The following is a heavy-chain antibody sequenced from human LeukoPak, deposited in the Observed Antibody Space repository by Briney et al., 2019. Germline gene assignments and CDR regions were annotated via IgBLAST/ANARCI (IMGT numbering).Heavy chain of an antibody. J-gene: IGHJ4*02. D-gene: IGHD5-18*01. V-gene: IGHV4-31*03. CDR3: AAMDTAMDYLDY. Sequence: PSQTLSLTCTVSGGSIGSGGYYWSWIRQHPGKGLEWIGYIYYSGSTYYNPSLKSRVTISVDTSKNQFSLKLSSVTAADTAVYYCAAMDTAMDYLDYWGQGTLVTVSS. CDR1: GGSIGSGGYY. CDR2: IYYSGST.